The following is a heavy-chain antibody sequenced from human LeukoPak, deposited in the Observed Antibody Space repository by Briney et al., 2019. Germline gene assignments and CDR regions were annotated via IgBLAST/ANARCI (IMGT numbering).Heavy chain of an antibody. D-gene: IGHD1-26*01. Sequence: ASVKVSCTASGNTFAGYYVHWVRQAPGQGLEWMGWINTHSGATNYAQHFQGRVTMTTDTSVTTAYMDLDGLKPDDAAVYFCARGPIGGLRKGFDIWGQGTLVTVSS. CDR2: INTHSGAT. V-gene: IGHV1-2*02. CDR3: ARGPIGGLRKGFDI. CDR1: GNTFAGYY. J-gene: IGHJ4*02.